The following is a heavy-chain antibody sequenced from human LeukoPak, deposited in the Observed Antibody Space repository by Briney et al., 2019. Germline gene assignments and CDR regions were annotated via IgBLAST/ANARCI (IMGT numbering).Heavy chain of an antibody. D-gene: IGHD6-13*01. Sequence: ASVKVSCKASGGTFSSYAISWVRQAPGQGLEWMGRIIPTLDMANYAQKFQGRVIMTEDTSTDTAYMELSSLRSEDTAVYYCATDSTNSWGGFDFWGRGTLVTVSS. V-gene: IGHV1-69*04. CDR2: IIPTLDMA. CDR3: ATDSTNSWGGFDF. J-gene: IGHJ3*01. CDR1: GGTFSSYA.